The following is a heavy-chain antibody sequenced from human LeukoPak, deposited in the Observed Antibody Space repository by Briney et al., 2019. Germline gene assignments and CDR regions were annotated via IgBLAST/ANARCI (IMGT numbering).Heavy chain of an antibody. V-gene: IGHV4-34*01. J-gene: IGHJ5*02. CDR2: INHSGST. D-gene: IGHD2-15*01. Sequence: SETLSLTCAVYGGSFSGYYWSWIRQPPGKGLEWIGEINHSGSTNYNPSLKSRVTISVDTSKNQFSLKLSSVTAADTAVYYCASGGYCSGGSCYQNWFDPWGQGTLSPSPQ. CDR3: ASGGYCSGGSCYQNWFDP. CDR1: GGSFSGYY.